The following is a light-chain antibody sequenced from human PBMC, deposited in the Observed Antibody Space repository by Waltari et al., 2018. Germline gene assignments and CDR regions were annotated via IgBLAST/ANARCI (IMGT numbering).Light chain of an antibody. Sequence: QSALTQPASVSGSPGQSITISCTGTSSDVGGYNYVSWYQQHQGKAPKLMIYDVSNRPSGLSNRFSGSKSGNTASLTISGLQAEDEADYYCSSYTSSNTWVFGGGTKLTVL. V-gene: IGLV2-14*03. J-gene: IGLJ3*02. CDR2: DVS. CDR3: SSYTSSNTWV. CDR1: SSDVGGYNY.